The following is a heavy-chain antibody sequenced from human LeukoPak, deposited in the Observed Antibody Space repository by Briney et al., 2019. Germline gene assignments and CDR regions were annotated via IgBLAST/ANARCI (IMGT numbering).Heavy chain of an antibody. CDR3: ARGGYFDWLPDY. Sequence: SETLSLTCAVSGGSISSGGYPWSWIRQPPGKGLEWIGYIYHSGSTYYNPSLKSRVTISVDRSKNQFSLKLSSVTAADTAVYYCARGGYFDWLPDYWGQGTLVTVSS. CDR2: IYHSGST. V-gene: IGHV4-30-2*01. D-gene: IGHD3-9*01. CDR1: GGSISSGGYP. J-gene: IGHJ4*02.